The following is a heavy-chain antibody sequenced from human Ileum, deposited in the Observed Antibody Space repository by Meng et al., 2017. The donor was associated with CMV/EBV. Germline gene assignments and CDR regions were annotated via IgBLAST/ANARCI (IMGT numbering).Heavy chain of an antibody. CDR2: ISPYSGNT. CDR1: GYVFASDG. CDR3: ARDPRYSDNWFRAGDFQQ. J-gene: IGHJ1*01. V-gene: IGHV1-18*01. D-gene: IGHD4-17*01. Sequence: QVQLVQSGAEVKTPGASVKVSCRTSGYVFASDGISWVRQARGQGLEWVGWISPYSGNTKYAQKYQGRVILTRDTATNTAYMELTSLVFDDTAAYYCARDPRYSDNWFRAGDFQQWGQGPLVTVYS.